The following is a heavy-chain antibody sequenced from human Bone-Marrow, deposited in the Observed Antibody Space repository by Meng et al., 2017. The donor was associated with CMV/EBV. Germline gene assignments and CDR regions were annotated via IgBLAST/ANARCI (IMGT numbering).Heavy chain of an antibody. Sequence: ASVKVSCKASGYTFTAYYIHWVRQAPGQGLEWMGWINPNSGASYNAQQFQGRVTMTRDTSTSTVYMELSSLRSEDTAVYYCARDPRFLGATNYYYYYGMDVWGQGTTVTVSS. V-gene: IGHV1-2*02. CDR1: GYTFTAYY. D-gene: IGHD3-3*01. J-gene: IGHJ6*02. CDR3: ARDPRFLGATNYYYYYGMDV. CDR2: INPNSGAS.